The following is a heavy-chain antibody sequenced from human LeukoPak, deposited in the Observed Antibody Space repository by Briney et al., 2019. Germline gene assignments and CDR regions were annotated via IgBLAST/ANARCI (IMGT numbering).Heavy chain of an antibody. D-gene: IGHD4-17*01. CDR2: INPNSGGT. J-gene: IGHJ6*02. V-gene: IGHV1-2*04. Sequence: GASVNVSCKASGYTFTGYYMHWVRQAPGQGLEWMGWINPNSGGTNYAQKFQGWVTMTRDTSISTAYMELSRLRSDDTAVYYCARGRGGTVWQRIAGYASYYYYGMDVWGQGTTVTVSS. CDR3: ARGRGGTVWQRIAGYASYYYYGMDV. CDR1: GYTFTGYY.